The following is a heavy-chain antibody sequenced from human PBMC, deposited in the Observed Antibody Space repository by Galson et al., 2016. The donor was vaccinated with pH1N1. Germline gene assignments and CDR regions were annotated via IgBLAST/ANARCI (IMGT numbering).Heavy chain of an antibody. CDR2: ISSSSSTI. J-gene: IGHJ6*02. CDR3: AKVNHYYYYGMDV. Sequence: SLRLSCAASGFTFSSYSMNWVRQAPGKGLEWVSYISSSSSTIYYADSVKGRFTISRDNAKNSLYLQMNSLRAEDTAVYYCAKVNHYYYYGMDVWGQGITVTVSS. D-gene: IGHD1-14*01. V-gene: IGHV3-48*01. CDR1: GFTFSSYS.